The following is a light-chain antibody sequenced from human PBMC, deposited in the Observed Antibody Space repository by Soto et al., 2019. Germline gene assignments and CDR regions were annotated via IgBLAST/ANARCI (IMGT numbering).Light chain of an antibody. CDR2: DTS. Sequence: EIVLTQSPGTLSLSPGERATLSCRASQTLSNSFIAWYQQKPGQAPRLLIYDTSSRATGVPDRYSASGSGTDVTLTISRLEPEDFAVFFCQQYGTSEIIFGQGTRLEIK. V-gene: IGKV3-20*01. CDR3: QQYGTSEII. J-gene: IGKJ5*01. CDR1: QTLSNSF.